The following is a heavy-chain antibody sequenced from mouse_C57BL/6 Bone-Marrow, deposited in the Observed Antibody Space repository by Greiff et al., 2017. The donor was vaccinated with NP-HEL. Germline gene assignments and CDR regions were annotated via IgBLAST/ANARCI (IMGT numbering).Heavy chain of an antibody. CDR1: GFSLTSYG. V-gene: IGHV2-5*01. CDR3: AKETTVVANYYAMDY. D-gene: IGHD1-1*01. CDR2: IWRGGST. Sequence: QVQLKQSGPGLVQPSQTLSITCTVSGFSLTSYGVHWVRQSPGKGLEWLGVIWRGGSTDYNAAFMSRLSITKDNSKSHVFFKMNSLQADDTAIYYCAKETTVVANYYAMDYWGQGTSVTVSS. J-gene: IGHJ4*01.